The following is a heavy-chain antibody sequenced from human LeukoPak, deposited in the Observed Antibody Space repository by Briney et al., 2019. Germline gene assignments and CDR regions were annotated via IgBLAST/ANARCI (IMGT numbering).Heavy chain of an antibody. V-gene: IGHV3-30-3*01. CDR1: GFTFSSYA. D-gene: IGHD1-26*01. Sequence: GGSLRLSCAASGFTFSSYAMHWVRQAPGKGLEWVAVISYDGSNKYYADSVKGRFTISRDNSKNTLYLQMNSLRAEDTAVYYCARAVGPFDYWGQGTLVIVSS. CDR2: ISYDGSNK. J-gene: IGHJ4*02. CDR3: ARAVGPFDY.